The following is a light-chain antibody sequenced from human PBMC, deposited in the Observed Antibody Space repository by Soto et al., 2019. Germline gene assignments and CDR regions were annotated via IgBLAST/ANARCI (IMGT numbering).Light chain of an antibody. V-gene: IGKV1-27*01. CDR3: QKYNSATHT. CDR2: AAS. J-gene: IGKJ2*01. Sequence: DIQMTQSPSSLSASVGDRVTITCRASQGISNYLAWHQQKPGKVPKLLIYAASTLQSGVPSRFSGSGSGTDFTLTISSLQPDDVAPYYYQKYNSATHTFGQGTKLEIK. CDR1: QGISNY.